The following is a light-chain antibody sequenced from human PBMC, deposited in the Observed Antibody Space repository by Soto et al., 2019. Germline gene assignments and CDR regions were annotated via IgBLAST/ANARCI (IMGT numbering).Light chain of an antibody. CDR1: QSVSSN. J-gene: IGKJ2*01. CDR2: GAS. Sequence: EIVMTQSPATLSVSPGERATLSCRASQSVSSNLAWYQQKPGQAPRLLIYGASTRSTGIPARFSGSGSGTDFNLTISSLQSEDFAVYYCHQYNNWPPYTFGPGTKLEIK. CDR3: HQYNNWPPYT. V-gene: IGKV3-15*01.